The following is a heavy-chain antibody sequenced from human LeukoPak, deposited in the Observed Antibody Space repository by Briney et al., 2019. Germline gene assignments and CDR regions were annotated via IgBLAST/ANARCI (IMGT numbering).Heavy chain of an antibody. CDR3: ARVLSGDYYYYYMDV. D-gene: IGHD4-17*01. J-gene: IGHJ6*03. CDR1: GYTFTGYY. V-gene: IGHV1-2*02. CDR2: INPNSGGT. Sequence: ASVKVSCKASGYTFTGYYMHWVRQAPGQGLEWMGWINPNSGGTNYAQKFQGRVTMTRDTSISTAYMELSRLRSDDTAVYYCARVLSGDYYYYYMDVWGKGTTVTVSS.